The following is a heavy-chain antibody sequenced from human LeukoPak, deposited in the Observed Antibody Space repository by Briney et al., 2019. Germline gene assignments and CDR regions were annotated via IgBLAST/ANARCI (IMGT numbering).Heavy chain of an antibody. J-gene: IGHJ6*03. V-gene: IGHV1-18*01. CDR2: ISGYNGNT. CDR3: ARENIVVVPAAMGGGYYHYMDV. Sequence: VASVKVSCKASGYTFTNYGINWVRQAPGQGLEWMRWISGYNGNTNYAQKLQGRVTMTTDTSTSTAYMELRSLRSDDTAVYYCARENIVVVPAAMGGGYYHYMDVWGKGTTVTVSS. CDR1: GYTFTNYG. D-gene: IGHD2-2*01.